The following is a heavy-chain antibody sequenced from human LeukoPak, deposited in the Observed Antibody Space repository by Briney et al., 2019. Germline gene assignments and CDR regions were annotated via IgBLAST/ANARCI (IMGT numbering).Heavy chain of an antibody. J-gene: IGHJ3*02. CDR3: ASSAFDAFDI. Sequence: PSETLSLTCTVSGGSISSGGYYWSWIRQPPGKGLEWIGYIYHSGSTYYNPSLKSRVTISVDRSKNQFSLKLSSVTAADTAVYYCASSAFDAFDIWGQGTMVTVSS. CDR1: GGSISSGGYY. CDR2: IYHSGST. V-gene: IGHV4-30-2*01.